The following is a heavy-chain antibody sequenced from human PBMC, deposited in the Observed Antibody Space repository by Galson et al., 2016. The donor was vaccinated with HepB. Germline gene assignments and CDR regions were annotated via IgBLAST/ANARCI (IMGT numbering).Heavy chain of an antibody. D-gene: IGHD3-10*01. CDR3: ARSRAPYYSGSITNYFEY. J-gene: IGHJ4*02. CDR1: GFTFSLYS. CDR2: ISYDGSNK. Sequence: SLRLSCAASGFTFSLYSMHWVRQAPGKGLEWVTAISYDGSNKYYADSVRGRFTISRDNSKNTLYLQMNSLGVEDTAVYYCARSRAPYYSGSITNYFEYWGQGTLVTVSS. V-gene: IGHV3-30-3*01.